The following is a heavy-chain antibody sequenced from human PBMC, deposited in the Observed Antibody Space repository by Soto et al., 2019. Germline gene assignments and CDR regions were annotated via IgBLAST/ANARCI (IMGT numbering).Heavy chain of an antibody. D-gene: IGHD3-10*01. J-gene: IGHJ4*02. CDR3: ARYLLWLRRFDY. CDR2: INQDGAGK. CDR1: GLTFSSYW. Sequence: GGSLRLSCAASGLTFSSYWISWLRQATGKGLEWVENINQDGAGKYYEDFVKGRFTSSRDNTKKSLYLQMNSPTADATVVYYGARYLLWLRRFDYWGQGTLVA. V-gene: IGHV3-7*01.